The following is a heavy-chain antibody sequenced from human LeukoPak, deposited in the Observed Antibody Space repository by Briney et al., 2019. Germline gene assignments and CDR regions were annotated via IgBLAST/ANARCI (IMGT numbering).Heavy chain of an antibody. V-gene: IGHV1-58*01. CDR1: GFTFARSA. D-gene: IGHD3-9*01. CDR3: AAEDDFLTGYYDFDY. CDR2: IVIANGNT. Sequence: GASLKVSCKASGFTFARSAVQWVRQARGQRPEWIGWIVIANGNTNYAQKFQERLTITRDMSTSTAYMELSSLRSEDKAVYYCAAEDDFLTGYYDFDYWGQGTVVTVSS. J-gene: IGHJ4*02.